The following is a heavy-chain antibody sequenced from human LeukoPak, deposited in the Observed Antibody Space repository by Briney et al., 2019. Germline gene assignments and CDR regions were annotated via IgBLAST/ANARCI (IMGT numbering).Heavy chain of an antibody. V-gene: IGHV3-23*01. D-gene: IGHD3-3*01. Sequence: GGSLRLSCAASGFTFSSYAMSWVRQAPGKGLEWVSAISGSGGRTYYADSVKGRFTISRDNSKNTLYLQMNSLRAEDTAVYYCAKSDYDFWSGYYTGIPFFDYWGQGTLVTVSS. CDR2: ISGSGGRT. CDR1: GFTFSSYA. CDR3: AKSDYDFWSGYYTGIPFFDY. J-gene: IGHJ4*02.